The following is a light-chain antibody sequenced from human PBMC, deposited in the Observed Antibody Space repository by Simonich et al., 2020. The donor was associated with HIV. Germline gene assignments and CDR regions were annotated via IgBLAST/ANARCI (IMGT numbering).Light chain of an antibody. CDR3: QVWDSSSDLVV. Sequence: SDVLTQPPSVSVAPGKTARITCGGNNIGSKSVHGYQQKPGRAPVVVVYDDSDRPSGIPERFSGSNSGNTATLTISRVEAGDEADYYCQVWDSSSDLVVFGGGTKLTVL. J-gene: IGLJ2*01. V-gene: IGLV3-21*03. CDR2: DDS. CDR1: NIGSKS.